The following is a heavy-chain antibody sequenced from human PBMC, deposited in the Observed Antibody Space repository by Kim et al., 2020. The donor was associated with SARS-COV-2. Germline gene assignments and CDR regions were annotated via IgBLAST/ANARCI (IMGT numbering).Heavy chain of an antibody. D-gene: IGHD6-19*01. CDR2: ST. Sequence: STYSNPSLKSRVTISVDTSKNQFSLKLSSVTAADTAVYYCASFSGSFDYWGQGTLVTVSS. CDR3: ASFSGSFDY. V-gene: IGHV4-31*02. J-gene: IGHJ4*02.